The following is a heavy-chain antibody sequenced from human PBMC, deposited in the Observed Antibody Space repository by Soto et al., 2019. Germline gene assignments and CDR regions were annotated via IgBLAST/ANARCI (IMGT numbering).Heavy chain of an antibody. CDR2: INPSGGST. CDR3: ARDKSNDSSGYYYLSPEVFDI. D-gene: IGHD3-22*01. V-gene: IGHV1-46*03. Sequence: ASVKVSCKASGYTFTSYYMHWVRQAPGQGLEWMGIINPSGGSTSYAQKFQGRVTMTRDTSTSTVYMELSSLRSEDTAVYYCARDKSNDSSGYYYLSPEVFDIWGKGKMFTFPS. J-gene: IGHJ3*02. CDR1: GYTFTSYY.